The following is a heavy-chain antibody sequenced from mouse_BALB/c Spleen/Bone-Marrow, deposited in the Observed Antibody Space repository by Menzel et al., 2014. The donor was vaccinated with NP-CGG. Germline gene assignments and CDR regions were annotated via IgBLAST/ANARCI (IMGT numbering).Heavy chain of an antibody. CDR1: GFSLTGYG. Sequence: VQLVESGPGLVAPSQSLSITCTVSGFSLTGYGVSWVRQPPGKGLEWLGMIWGDGSTDYNSALKSRLSISKDNSKSQVFLKMNSLQTDDTAMYYCARDSFLITRALDYWGQGTSVTVSS. V-gene: IGHV2-6-7*01. CDR2: IWGDGST. CDR3: ARDSFLITRALDY. J-gene: IGHJ4*01. D-gene: IGHD2-4*01.